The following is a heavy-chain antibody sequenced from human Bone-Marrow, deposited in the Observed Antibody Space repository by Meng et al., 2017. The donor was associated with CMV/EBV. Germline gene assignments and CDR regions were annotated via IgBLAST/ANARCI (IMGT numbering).Heavy chain of an antibody. V-gene: IGHV1-2*02. D-gene: IGHD4-17*01. J-gene: IGHJ5*01. Sequence: ASVKVSCKASGYTFTGSYMHWVRQAPGQGLEWMGWINPNSGGTKYAQKFQGRVTMTRDTSITTAYMEVGSLRSDDTAVYYCARDSSDTTMTTPYYFHSWGQGTLVTVSS. CDR1: GYTFTGSY. CDR3: ARDSSDTTMTTPYYFHS. CDR2: INPNSGGT.